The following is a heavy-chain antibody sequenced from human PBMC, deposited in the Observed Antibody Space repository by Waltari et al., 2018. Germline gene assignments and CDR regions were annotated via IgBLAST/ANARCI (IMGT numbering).Heavy chain of an antibody. CDR2: ISYDGGNK. J-gene: IGHJ6*02. V-gene: IGHV3-30*01. CDR1: GFTFSSYA. CDR3: ARERDTRAYGMDV. D-gene: IGHD5-18*01. Sequence: QVQLVGSGGGVVQPGRSLRLSCAASGFTFSSYAMHWVRRAPGKGVGWLSGISYDGGNKYYAESVKGRFTISRDYSKNTLYLQMNSLMAEVTAVYYCARERDTRAYGMDVWGQGTTVTVSS.